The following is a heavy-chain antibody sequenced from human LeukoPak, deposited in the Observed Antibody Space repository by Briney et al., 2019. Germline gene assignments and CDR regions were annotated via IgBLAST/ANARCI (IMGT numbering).Heavy chain of an antibody. D-gene: IGHD4-17*01. V-gene: IGHV3-20*01. CDR3: ARHFTVTSPFDY. CDR1: GFTFDDYG. J-gene: IGHJ4*02. CDR2: INWNGGST. Sequence: GGSLRLSCAASGFTFDDYGMSWVRQAPGKGPEWVSGINWNGGSTGYADSVKGRFTISRDNAKNSLYLQMNSLRAEDTALYHCARHFTVTSPFDYWGQGTLVTVSS.